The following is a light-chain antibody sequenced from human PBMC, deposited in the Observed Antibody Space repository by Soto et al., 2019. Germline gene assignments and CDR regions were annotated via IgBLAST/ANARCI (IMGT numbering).Light chain of an antibody. CDR3: ETWDSKSWV. V-gene: IGLV4-60*03. CDR2: LEGTGDY. Sequence: QSVLTQSSSASASLRSSVKLTCTLSSGHSSYTIAWHQQQPGKAPRYLMKLEGTGDYNKGSGVPDRFSASSSGADRYLSISNLQSEDEADYSCETWDSKSWVFGGGTKLTVL. CDR1: SGHSSYT. J-gene: IGLJ3*02.